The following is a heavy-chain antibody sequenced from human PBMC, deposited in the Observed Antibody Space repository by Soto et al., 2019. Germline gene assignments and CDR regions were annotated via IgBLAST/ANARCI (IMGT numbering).Heavy chain of an antibody. CDR2: ISGSGGST. D-gene: IGHD3-10*01. CDR1: GFTFSSYA. Sequence: EVQLLESGGGLVQPGGSLRLSCAASGFTFSSYAMSWVRQAPGKGLEWVSAISGSGGSTYYADSVKGRFTISRDNSKNTLYLQMNSLRAEDTAVYYCAKDAVLWFGEKYYFDYWGQGTLVTVSS. J-gene: IGHJ4*02. V-gene: IGHV3-23*01. CDR3: AKDAVLWFGEKYYFDY.